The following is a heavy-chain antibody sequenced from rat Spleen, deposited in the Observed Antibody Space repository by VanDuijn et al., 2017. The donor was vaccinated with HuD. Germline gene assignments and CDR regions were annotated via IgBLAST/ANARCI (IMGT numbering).Heavy chain of an antibody. D-gene: IGHD4-3*01. CDR1: GFTFRNYD. CDR3: ARQDTSGYSNWFAY. J-gene: IGHJ3*01. CDR2: ISPSGGAT. V-gene: IGHV5-25*01. Sequence: EVQLVESGGDLVQPGRSLKVSCAASGFTFRNYDMAWVRQAPTKGLGWVASISPSGGATYYRDSVKGRFTVSRDNAKSTLYMQMDSLRSEDTATYYCARQDTSGYSNWFAYWGQGTLVTVSS.